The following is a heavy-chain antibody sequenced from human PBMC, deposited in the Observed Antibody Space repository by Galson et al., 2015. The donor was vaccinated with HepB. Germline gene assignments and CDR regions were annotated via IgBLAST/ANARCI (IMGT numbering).Heavy chain of an antibody. V-gene: IGHV3-23*01. J-gene: IGHJ4*02. D-gene: IGHD3-9*01. CDR2: ISGGGDIT. Sequence: SLRLSCAASEFTFSSYAMSWVRQAPGKGLEWVSVISGGGDITYYADSVKGRFTTSRDNSKNTLYLQMNSLRAGDTAVYYCAKGGYDILTGTPPPLDYWGQGTLVTVSS. CDR1: EFTFSSYA. CDR3: AKGGYDILTGTPPPLDY.